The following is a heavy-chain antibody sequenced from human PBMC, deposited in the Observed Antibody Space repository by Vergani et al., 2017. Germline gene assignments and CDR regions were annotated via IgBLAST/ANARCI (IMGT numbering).Heavy chain of an antibody. CDR3: AKDGTDPIDYYDSSGYYFFDY. CDR2: ISGSGGST. D-gene: IGHD3-22*01. V-gene: IGHV3-23*01. CDR1: GFTFSSYA. J-gene: IGHJ4*02. Sequence: EVQLLESGGGLVQPGGSLRLSCAASGFTFSSYAMSWVRQAPGKGLEWVSAISGSGGSTYYADSGKGRFTISRDNSKNTLYLQMNSLRAEDTAVYYCAKDGTDPIDYYDSSGYYFFDYWGQGTLVTVSS.